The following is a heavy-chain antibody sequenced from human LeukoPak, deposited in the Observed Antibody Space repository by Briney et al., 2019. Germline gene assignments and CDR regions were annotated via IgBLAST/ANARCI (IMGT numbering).Heavy chain of an antibody. D-gene: IGHD5-18*01. J-gene: IGHJ5*02. Sequence: SETLSLTCTVSGGSISCGDYYWSWIRQPPGKGLKWIGYIFYSGSTNYNPSLKSRVTISVDTSKNQFSLKLSSVTAADTAVYYCASGPPTGYSYVSWGQGTLVTVSS. CDR2: IFYSGST. CDR3: ASGPPTGYSYVS. CDR1: GGSISCGDYY. V-gene: IGHV4-61*08.